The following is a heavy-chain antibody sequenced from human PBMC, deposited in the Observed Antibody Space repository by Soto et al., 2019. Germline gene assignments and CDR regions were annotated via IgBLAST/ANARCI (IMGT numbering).Heavy chain of an antibody. CDR1: GGSTSPYY. CDR3: ARGRPWELYDY. CDR2: IDYSGGA. J-gene: IGHJ4*02. V-gene: IGHV4-59*01. Sequence: QVQLPESGPGLVKASETLSLTCTVSGGSTSPYYWSWLRQPPGKGLEWIGFIDYSGGARYNPSLKSRVTMSLDTSENQISLKLSSMTAADTAVYFCARGRPWELYDYWGQGTLVTVSS. D-gene: IGHD1-7*01.